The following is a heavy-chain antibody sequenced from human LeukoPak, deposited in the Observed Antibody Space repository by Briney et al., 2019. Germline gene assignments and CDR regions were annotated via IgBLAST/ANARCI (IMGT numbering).Heavy chain of an antibody. J-gene: IGHJ5*02. CDR2: IYYSGST. CDR1: GGSISSYY. D-gene: IGHD3-10*01. V-gene: IGHV4-59*01. Sequence: SETLSLTCTVSGGSISSYYWSWIRQPPGKGLEWIRYIYYSGSTNYNPSLKSRVTISVDTSKNQFSLKLSSVTAADTAVYYCARGRRGATMVRGRPLTRLDPWGQGTLVTVSS. CDR3: ARGRRGATMVRGRPLTRLDP.